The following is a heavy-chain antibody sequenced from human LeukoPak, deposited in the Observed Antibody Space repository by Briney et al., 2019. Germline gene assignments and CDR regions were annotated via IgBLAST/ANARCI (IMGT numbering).Heavy chain of an antibody. D-gene: IGHD5-18*01. V-gene: IGHV3-7*01. Sequence: GGSLRLSCAASGFTFSSYWMSWVRQAPGKGLEWVANIKQDGSEKYYVDSVKGRFTISRDNAKNSLYLQMNSLRAEDTAVYYCAREGGLWPLLTGDAFDIWGQGTMVTVSS. CDR2: IKQDGSEK. CDR3: AREGGLWPLLTGDAFDI. CDR1: GFTFSSYW. J-gene: IGHJ3*02.